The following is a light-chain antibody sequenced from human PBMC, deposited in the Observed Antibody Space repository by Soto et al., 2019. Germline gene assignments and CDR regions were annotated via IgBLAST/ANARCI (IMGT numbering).Light chain of an antibody. V-gene: IGLV2-8*01. CDR1: SSDVGDYNY. CDR3: SSYGGSNNVI. J-gene: IGLJ2*01. CDR2: EVS. Sequence: QSALTQPPSASGSPGQSVTISCPGTSSDVGDYNYVSWYQQHPGKAPKLMIYEVSKRPSGVPDRFSGSKSGNTASLTVSGPQAEDEADYYCSSYGGSNNVIFGGGTQLTVL.